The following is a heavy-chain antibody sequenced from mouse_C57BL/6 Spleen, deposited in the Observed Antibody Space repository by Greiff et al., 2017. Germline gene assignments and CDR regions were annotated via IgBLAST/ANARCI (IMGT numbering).Heavy chain of an antibody. J-gene: IGHJ3*01. CDR2: IYPGSGNT. CDR3: ARDYYGRGEFAY. V-gene: IGHV1-66*01. CDR1: GYSFTSYY. D-gene: IGHD1-1*01. Sequence: QVQLQQSGPELVQPGASVKISCKASGYSFTSYYIHWVKQRPGQGLEWIGWIYPGSGNTKYNEKFKGTATLTADTSSSTDYMQLSSLTSEDSAVYYCARDYYGRGEFAYWGQGTLVTVSA.